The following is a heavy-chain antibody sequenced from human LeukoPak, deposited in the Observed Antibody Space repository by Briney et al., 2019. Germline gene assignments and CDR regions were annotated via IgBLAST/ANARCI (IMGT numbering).Heavy chain of an antibody. CDR2: TYYRSKWYN. Sequence: SQTLSLTCAISGDSVSSNSAAWNWIRKSPSRGLEWLGRTYYRSKWYNDYAVSVKSRITINPDTSKNQFSLQLNSVTPEDTAVYYCARDRSSGWYWYVGELYFDYWGQGTLVTVSS. D-gene: IGHD6-19*01. V-gene: IGHV6-1*01. J-gene: IGHJ4*02. CDR1: GDSVSSNSAA. CDR3: ARDRSSGWYWYVGELYFDY.